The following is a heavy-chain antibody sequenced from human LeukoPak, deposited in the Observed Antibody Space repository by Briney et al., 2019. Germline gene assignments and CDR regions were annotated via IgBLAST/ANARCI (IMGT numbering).Heavy chain of an antibody. J-gene: IGHJ4*02. CDR3: ARDGGWWRFDF. CDR1: GLNFNSRW. V-gene: IGHV3-7*03. CDR2: IKEDGSET. Sequence: GGSLRLSCVASGLNFNSRWMDWVRRAPGQGLEWVASIKEDGSETHYVDSVRGRFTISRDNDKNSLYLQMDNLRAEDTAMYYCARDGGWWRFDFWGQGALVTVSS. D-gene: IGHD2-8*02.